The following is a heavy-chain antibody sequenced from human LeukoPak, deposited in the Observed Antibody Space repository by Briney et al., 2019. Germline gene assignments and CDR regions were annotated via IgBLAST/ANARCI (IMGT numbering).Heavy chain of an antibody. CDR3: AKSRSSSSSHFDY. Sequence: GGSLRLSCAASGFTFSSYAMSWVRQAPGKGLEWVSTISGSGKTTYYADSVKGRFTISRDNSKNTLYLQMDSLSAEDTAVYYCAKSRSSSSSHFDYWGQGTLVTVSS. J-gene: IGHJ4*02. V-gene: IGHV3-23*01. CDR2: ISGSGKTT. CDR1: GFTFSSYA. D-gene: IGHD2-2*01.